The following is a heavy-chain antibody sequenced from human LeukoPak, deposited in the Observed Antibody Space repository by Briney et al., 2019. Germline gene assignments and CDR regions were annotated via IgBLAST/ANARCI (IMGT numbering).Heavy chain of an antibody. Sequence: GASVKVSCKASGYTFTSYGISWVRQAPGQGLEWMAWISAYNGNTNYAQKFQGRVTMTTDTSTSTAYMELRSLRSDDTAVYYCARAPPVWQRLVTDYWGQGTLVTVSS. V-gene: IGHV1-18*01. D-gene: IGHD6-13*01. CDR1: GYTFTSYG. J-gene: IGHJ4*02. CDR3: ARAPPVWQRLVTDY. CDR2: ISAYNGNT.